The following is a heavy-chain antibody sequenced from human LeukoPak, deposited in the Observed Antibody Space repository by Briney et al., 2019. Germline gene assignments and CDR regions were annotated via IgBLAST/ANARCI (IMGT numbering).Heavy chain of an antibody. CDR2: IYYSGST. Sequence: SETLSLTCTASGGSIRSYYWSWIRQPPGKGLEWIGYIYYSGSTNYNPSLKSRVTISVDTSKNQFSLKLSSVTAADTAVYYCARHSDPYYDILTGYYSGLSVGDRGQGTLVTVSS. CDR1: GGSIRSYY. D-gene: IGHD3-9*01. V-gene: IGHV4-59*08. CDR3: ARHSDPYYDILTGYYSGLSVGD. J-gene: IGHJ4*02.